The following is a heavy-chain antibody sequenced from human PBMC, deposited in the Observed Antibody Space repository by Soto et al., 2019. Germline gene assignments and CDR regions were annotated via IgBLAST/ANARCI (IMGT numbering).Heavy chain of an antibody. J-gene: IGHJ4*02. D-gene: IGHD6-19*01. V-gene: IGHV4-59*01. CDR3: ARGRAVVVFDY. CDR2: IYYSGST. CDR1: GGSISSYY. Sequence: QVQLQESGPGLVKPSETLSLTCTVSGGSISSYYWSWIRQPPGKGLEWIGYIYYSGSTNYNPSLKSRVTISVDTSKNQFSLKLSSVTAADTVVYYCARGRAVVVFDYWGQGTLVTVSS.